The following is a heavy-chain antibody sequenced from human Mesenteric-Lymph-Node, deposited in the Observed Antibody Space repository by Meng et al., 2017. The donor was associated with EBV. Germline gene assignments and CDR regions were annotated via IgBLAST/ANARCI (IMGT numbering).Heavy chain of an antibody. CDR2: IYYSGST. J-gene: IGHJ5*02. CDR1: GGSGSSGSYY. Sequence: QLQRRESGPGMVTPSDALSLTCTGSGGSGSSGSYYWSWIRQPPGKGLEWIGYIYYSGSTNYTPSLKSRVTISVDTSKNQFSLKLSSVTAADTAVYYCARIVVPAATNNWFDPWGQGTLVTVSS. V-gene: IGHV4-61*01. D-gene: IGHD2-2*01. CDR3: ARIVVPAATNNWFDP.